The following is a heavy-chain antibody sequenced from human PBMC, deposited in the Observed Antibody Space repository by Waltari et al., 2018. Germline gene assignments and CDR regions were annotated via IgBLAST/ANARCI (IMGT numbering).Heavy chain of an antibody. CDR1: DFTFSSYA. J-gene: IGHJ6*02. CDR3: ARDYCDRTNCHGMDV. Sequence: QVQLVESGGGVVQPGRSLRLSCEASDFTFSSYAMHWGRQAPGKGLEWEAVISYKARNICNADSVKGRFTIARDNSKKTLYLQMNSLRAEDTAVYYCARDYCDRTNCHGMDVWGQGTTVTVSS. D-gene: IGHD3-22*01. CDR2: ISYKARNI. V-gene: IGHV3-30*04.